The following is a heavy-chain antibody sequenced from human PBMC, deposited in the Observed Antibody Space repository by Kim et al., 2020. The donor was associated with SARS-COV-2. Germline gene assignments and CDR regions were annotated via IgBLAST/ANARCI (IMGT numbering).Heavy chain of an antibody. Sequence: YNPSLKSRVTRSVDTSKNQFSLKLSSVTAADTAVYYCARARKYDGVRIDYWGQGTLVTVSS. J-gene: IGHJ4*02. CDR3: ARARKYDGVRIDY. V-gene: IGHV4-39*01. D-gene: IGHD2-8*01.